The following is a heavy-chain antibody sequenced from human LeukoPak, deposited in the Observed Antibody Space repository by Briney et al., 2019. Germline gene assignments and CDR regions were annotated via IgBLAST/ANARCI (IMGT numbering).Heavy chain of an antibody. D-gene: IGHD3-10*01. CDR1: GGSISSYY. CDR2: IYTSGST. J-gene: IGHJ4*02. Sequence: SETLSLTCTVSGGSISSYYWSWIRQPAGKGLEWIGRIYTSGSTNYNPSLKSRVTVSVDTSKNQFSLKLSSVTAADTAVYYCARDDYYGSGTYFDYWGQGTLVTVSS. V-gene: IGHV4-4*07. CDR3: ARDDYYGSGTYFDY.